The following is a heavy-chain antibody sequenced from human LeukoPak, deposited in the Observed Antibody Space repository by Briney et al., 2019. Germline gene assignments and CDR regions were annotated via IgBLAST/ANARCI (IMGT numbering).Heavy chain of an antibody. Sequence: LGESLKISCKGSGYSFTTYWNGWVRQMPGKGLEWMGIIYPSDSDTRYSPSFQGQVTISADKSISTAYLQWSSLKASDTAMYYCARKYCSGWSQSDYWGQGTLVTVSS. V-gene: IGHV5-51*01. CDR1: GYSFTTYW. CDR3: ARKYCSGWSQSDY. D-gene: IGHD6-19*01. CDR2: IYPSDSDT. J-gene: IGHJ4*02.